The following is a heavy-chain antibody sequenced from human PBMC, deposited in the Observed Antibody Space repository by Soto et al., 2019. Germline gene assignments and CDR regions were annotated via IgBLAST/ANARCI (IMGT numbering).Heavy chain of an antibody. CDR1: GGSISSYY. CDR2: IYYSGST. Sequence: SETLSLTCTVSGGSISSYYWSWIRQPPGKGLEWIGYIYYSGSTNYNPSLKSRVTISVDTSKNQFSLKLSSVTAADTAVYYCARSYSSSWYEFDYWGQGTLVTVSS. J-gene: IGHJ4*02. CDR3: ARSYSSSWYEFDY. V-gene: IGHV4-59*08. D-gene: IGHD6-13*01.